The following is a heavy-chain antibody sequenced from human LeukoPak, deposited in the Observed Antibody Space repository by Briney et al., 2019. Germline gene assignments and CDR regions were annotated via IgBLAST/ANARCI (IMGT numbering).Heavy chain of an antibody. D-gene: IGHD6-6*01. V-gene: IGHV1-69*05. CDR2: IIPIFGTA. CDR3: ARLLSSSGPWDY. Sequence: ASVKVSCMASGGTFSSYAISWVRQAPGQGLEWMGGIIPIFGTANYAQKFQGRATITTDESTSTAYMELSSLRSEDTAVYYCARLLSSSGPWDYWGQGTLVTVSS. CDR1: GGTFSSYA. J-gene: IGHJ4*02.